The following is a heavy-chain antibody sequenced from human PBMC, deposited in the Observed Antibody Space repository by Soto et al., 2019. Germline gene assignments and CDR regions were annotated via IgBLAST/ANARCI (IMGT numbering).Heavy chain of an antibody. Sequence: QVQLQESAPGLVKPSETLSLTCTVSGASIKSYYWAWIRQPAGKGLEWIGRIFASGTTNYNPSLRNLITMSIDTSRNLFYLEMSSSTAAGPAMYYCATYSATDPDRLDPWGQGILVTVSS. D-gene: IGHD5-18*01. CDR1: GASIKSYY. CDR2: IFASGTT. CDR3: ATYSATDPDRLDP. V-gene: IGHV4-4*07. J-gene: IGHJ5*02.